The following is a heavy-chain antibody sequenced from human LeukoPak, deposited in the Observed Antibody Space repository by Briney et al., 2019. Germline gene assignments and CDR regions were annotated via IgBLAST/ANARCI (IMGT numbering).Heavy chain of an antibody. D-gene: IGHD1-14*01. Sequence: EASVKVSCKASGGTFSSYAISWVRQAPGQGLEWMGRIIPIFGTANYAQKFQGRVTITADKSTSTAYMELSSLRSEDTAVYYCARTGGRKWTYRGPFDIWGQGTMVTVSS. CDR2: IIPIFGTA. CDR1: GGTFSSYA. V-gene: IGHV1-69*06. J-gene: IGHJ3*02. CDR3: ARTGGRKWTYRGPFDI.